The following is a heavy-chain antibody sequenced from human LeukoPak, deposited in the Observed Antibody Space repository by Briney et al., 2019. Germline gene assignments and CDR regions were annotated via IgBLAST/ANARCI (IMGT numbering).Heavy chain of an antibody. CDR2: LSSSSSYI. Sequence: GGALILSCAGSGFNFSSYSMNWGRQAPGEGVEWVSSLSSSSSYIYYADSVKGRFTISRDNAKNSLYLQMNSLRAEDTAVYYCAREGYYDSSGYYSPGIDYWGQGTLVTVSS. CDR1: GFNFSSYS. D-gene: IGHD3-22*01. J-gene: IGHJ4*02. CDR3: AREGYYDSSGYYSPGIDY. V-gene: IGHV3-21*01.